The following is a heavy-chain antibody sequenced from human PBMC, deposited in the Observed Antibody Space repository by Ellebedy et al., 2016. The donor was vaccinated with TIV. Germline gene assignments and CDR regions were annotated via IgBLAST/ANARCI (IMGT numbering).Heavy chain of an antibody. D-gene: IGHD3-10*01. CDR3: ARGWFGSGMGV. CDR1: GDSVSTDIG. CDR2: TYYMSKWNN. Sequence: SQTLSLTCVISGDSVSTDIGWNWISQSPSRGFDWLGRTYYMSKWNNDYAVSLKSRITINPDTSKNLFSLQLNSVTPEETAVYYCARGWFGSGMGVWGQGTTVTVSS. J-gene: IGHJ6*02. V-gene: IGHV6-1*01.